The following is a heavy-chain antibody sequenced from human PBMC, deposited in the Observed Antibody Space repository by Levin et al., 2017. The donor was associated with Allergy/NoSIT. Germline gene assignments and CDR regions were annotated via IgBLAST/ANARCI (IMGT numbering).Heavy chain of an antibody. CDR2: ITTGSNYR. CDR1: GFDFHIYV. D-gene: IGHD1-20*01. CDR3: ARSHPLTGTTHFSYQDGLDV. J-gene: IGHJ6*02. Sequence: GESLKISCEASGFDFHIYVMNWVRQAPGKGLEWLSSITTGSNYRYYTDSVKGRFIISRDNGRNSLYLQMNSLRAEDTAVYYCARSHPLTGTTHFSYQDGLDVCGQGTTVTVSS. V-gene: IGHV3-21*01.